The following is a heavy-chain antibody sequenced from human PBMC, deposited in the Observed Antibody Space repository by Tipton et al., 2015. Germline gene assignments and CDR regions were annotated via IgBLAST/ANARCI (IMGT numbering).Heavy chain of an antibody. V-gene: IGHV4-61*01. D-gene: IGHD3-22*01. CDR3: AREPGNSSDWNVDY. Sequence: TLSLTCTVSGGSVSSSSYYWSWIRQTPGKGLEWIAYIYHSGSTSYNPSLKSRVTISVDTSKNQFSLKLHSMSAADAGRYYCAREPGNSSDWNVDYWGQGILVTVSS. CDR2: IYHSGST. CDR1: GGSVSSSSYY. J-gene: IGHJ4*02.